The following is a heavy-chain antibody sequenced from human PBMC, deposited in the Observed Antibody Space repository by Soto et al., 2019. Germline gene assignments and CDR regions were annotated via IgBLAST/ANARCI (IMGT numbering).Heavy chain of an antibody. CDR3: ARVGIAVAGVFGY. CDR2: INPNSGGT. V-gene: IGHV1-2*02. CDR1: GYTFTGYY. D-gene: IGHD6-19*01. Sequence: ASVKVCCKASGYTFTGYYMHWVRQAPGQGLEWMGWINPNSGGTNYAQKFQGRVTMTRDTFISTAYMELSRLRSDDTAVYYCARVGIAVAGVFGYWGQGTLVTVSS. J-gene: IGHJ4*02.